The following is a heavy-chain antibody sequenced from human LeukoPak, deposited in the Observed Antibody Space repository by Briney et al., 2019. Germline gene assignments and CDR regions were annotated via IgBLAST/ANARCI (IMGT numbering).Heavy chain of an antibody. CDR2: IYHSGST. V-gene: IGHV4-38-2*02. Sequence: PSETLSLTCTVSGYSISSGYYWGWIRQPPGKGLEWIGSIYHSGSTYYNPSLKSRVTISVDTSKNQFSLKLSSVTPADTAVYYCARSDYGDLAAFDIWGQGTMVTVSS. D-gene: IGHD4-17*01. CDR1: GYSISSGYY. CDR3: ARSDYGDLAAFDI. J-gene: IGHJ3*02.